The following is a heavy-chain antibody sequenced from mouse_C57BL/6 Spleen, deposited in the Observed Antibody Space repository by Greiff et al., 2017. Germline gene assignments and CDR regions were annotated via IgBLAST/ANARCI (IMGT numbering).Heavy chain of an antibody. Sequence: EVQLQQSGTVLARPGASVKMSCKTSGYTFTSYWMHWVKQRPGQGLEWIGAIYPGNSDTSYNQKFKGKAKLTAVTSASTAYMALSSLTNEDSAVYYCYSSGNDYYAMDYWGQGTSVTVSS. CDR1: GYTFTSYW. CDR3: YSSGNDYYAMDY. J-gene: IGHJ4*01. D-gene: IGHD3-2*02. CDR2: IYPGNSDT. V-gene: IGHV1-5*01.